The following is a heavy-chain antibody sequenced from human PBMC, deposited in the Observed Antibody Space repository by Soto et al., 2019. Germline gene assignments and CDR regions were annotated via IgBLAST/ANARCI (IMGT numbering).Heavy chain of an antibody. D-gene: IGHD6-13*01. CDR1: GFPFSNYP. Sequence: EVQLLESGGAFEHPGGSLKPSWAASGFPFSNYPLPWVRQAPGKGLEWVSTISGSGGSTYYADSVKGRFTISRDNSKNTLYLQMNSLRAEDTAVYYCAKDQGSSWYEIDYWGQGTLVTVSS. CDR2: ISGSGGST. J-gene: IGHJ4*02. CDR3: AKDQGSSWYEIDY. V-gene: IGHV3-23*01.